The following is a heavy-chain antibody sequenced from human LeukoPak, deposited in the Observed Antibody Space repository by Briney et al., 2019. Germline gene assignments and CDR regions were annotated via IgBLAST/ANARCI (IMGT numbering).Heavy chain of an antibody. D-gene: IGHD2-15*01. CDR3: ARGGGNYLFFCDRGRLDP. V-gene: IGHV4-34*01. CDR2: ISQSGTT. Sequence: SETLSLTCAVNNGSFSNYYWTWIRQSPGKGLQWIGEISQSGTTNYNPSLRSRLTLSMDESKNHLSLTLTSVTAADTALYFCARGGGNYLFFCDRGRLDPWGQGTLVTVSS. J-gene: IGHJ5*02. CDR1: NGSFSNYY.